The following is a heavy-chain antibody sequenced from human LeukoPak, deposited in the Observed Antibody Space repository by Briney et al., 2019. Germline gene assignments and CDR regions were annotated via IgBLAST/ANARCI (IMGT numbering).Heavy chain of an antibody. CDR3: ARDRSQRAYSYGPDGE. Sequence: GRSLRLSCAASGFTFSSYAMHWVRQAPGKGLEWVAVISYDGSNKFYADSVKGRFTISRDNSKNTLFLQMSSLRAEDTAVFYCARDRSQRAYSYGPDGEWGQGTLATVSS. CDR1: GFTFSSYA. CDR2: ISYDGSNK. D-gene: IGHD5-18*01. J-gene: IGHJ4*02. V-gene: IGHV3-30*15.